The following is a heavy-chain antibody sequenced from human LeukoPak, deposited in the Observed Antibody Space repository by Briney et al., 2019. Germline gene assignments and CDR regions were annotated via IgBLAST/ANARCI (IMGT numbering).Heavy chain of an antibody. CDR3: ARGHYSSSWYGY. V-gene: IGHV1-69*01. D-gene: IGHD6-13*01. CDR2: IIPIFGTA. CDR1: GGTFSSYA. Sequence: SVKVSRKASGGTFSSYAISWVRQAPGQGLEWMGGIIPIFGTANYAQKFQGRVTITADESTSTAYMELSSLRSEDTAVYYCARGHYSSSWYGYWGQGTLVTVSS. J-gene: IGHJ4*02.